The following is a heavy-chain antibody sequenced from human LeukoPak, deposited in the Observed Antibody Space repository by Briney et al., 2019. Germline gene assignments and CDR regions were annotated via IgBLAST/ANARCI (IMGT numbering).Heavy chain of an antibody. D-gene: IGHD2-15*01. J-gene: IGHJ4*02. CDR1: GFTFDDYA. V-gene: IGHV3-9*01. CDR3: AKDMSAASFSFLGY. Sequence: GRSLRRSCAASGFTFDDYAMLWLRQAPGKGLEGVSGVSWNSGNIGYADSVKGRFTISRDNAKNSLYLQMNSLRAEDTALYYCAKDMSAASFSFLGYWGQGSLVTVSS. CDR2: VSWNSGNI.